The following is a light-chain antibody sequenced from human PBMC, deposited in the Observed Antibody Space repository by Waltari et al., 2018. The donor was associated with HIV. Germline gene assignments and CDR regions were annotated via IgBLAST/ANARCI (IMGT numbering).Light chain of an antibody. J-gene: IGKJ3*01. CDR1: QSISSY. CDR3: QQSYSTPPENSFT. V-gene: IGKV1-39*01. Sequence: DIQMTQSPSSLSASVGDRVTITCRASQSISSYLNWYQQKPGKAPKLLIYAASSLQSGVPSRFSGSGSGTDFTLTISSLQPEDFATYYCQQSYSTPPENSFTFGPGTKVDIK. CDR2: AAS.